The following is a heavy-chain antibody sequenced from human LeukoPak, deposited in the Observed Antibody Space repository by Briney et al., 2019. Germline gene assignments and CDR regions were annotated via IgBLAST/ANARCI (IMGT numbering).Heavy chain of an antibody. CDR1: GFTFSSYA. CDR3: AKPNRRGWYFSPDY. CDR2: ISGSGGST. J-gene: IGHJ4*02. V-gene: IGHV3-23*01. Sequence: GGSLRLSCAASGFTFSSYAMSWVRQAPGKGLEWVSAISGSGGSTYYADSVKGRFTISRDNSKNTLYLQMNSLRAEDTAVYYCAKPNRRGWYFSPDYWGQGTLVTVSS. D-gene: IGHD6-19*01.